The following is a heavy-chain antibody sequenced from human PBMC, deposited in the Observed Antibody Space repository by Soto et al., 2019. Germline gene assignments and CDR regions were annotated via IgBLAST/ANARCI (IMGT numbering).Heavy chain of an antibody. CDR3: ARVGYDYVWGTRSLFFDI. Sequence: PETLSITFTVSGCSISSYYWSCIRQSLGKGMVWMGFFYYSGRTNYNPSLKSRVTISVDTSKNQFSMKLSSVTAAETAVYYCARVGYDYVWGTRSLFFDIWGQGTMVTV. CDR2: FYYSGRT. D-gene: IGHD3-16*01. J-gene: IGHJ3*02. V-gene: IGHV4-59*01. CDR1: GCSISSYY.